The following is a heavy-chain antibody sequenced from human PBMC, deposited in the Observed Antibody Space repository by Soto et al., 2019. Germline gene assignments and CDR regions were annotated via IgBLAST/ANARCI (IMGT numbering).Heavy chain of an antibody. J-gene: IGHJ4*02. V-gene: IGHV2-5*02. CDR1: GFSLSTNEVG. CDR2: VYWDDDK. Sequence: ESGPTLVNPTQTLTLTCDFSGFSLSTNEVGVGWIRQPPGKALEWLALVYWDDDKRYSPSLKSRLTITKDTSKNQVVLTMTNMDPVDTATYYCVHRRVQIFDFWGQGALVTVSS. CDR3: VHRRVQIFDF. D-gene: IGHD1-1*01.